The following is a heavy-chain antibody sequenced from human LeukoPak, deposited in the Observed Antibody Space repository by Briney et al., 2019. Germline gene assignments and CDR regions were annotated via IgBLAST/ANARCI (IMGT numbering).Heavy chain of an antibody. Sequence: GGSLRLSCAASGFTFSRYWMHWLRQAPGKGLVGVSRIRTDGSSTTYADSVKGRFTISRDNGRNTLYLQMYSLRAEDTAVYYCASYLTSIPSGMGVWGQGTTVTVSS. CDR3: ASYLTSIPSGMGV. V-gene: IGHV3-74*01. CDR1: GFTFSRYW. D-gene: IGHD2/OR15-2a*01. CDR2: IRTDGSST. J-gene: IGHJ6*02.